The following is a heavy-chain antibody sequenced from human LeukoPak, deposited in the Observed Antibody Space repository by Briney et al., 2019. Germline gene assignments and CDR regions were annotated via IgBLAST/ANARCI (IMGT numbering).Heavy chain of an antibody. D-gene: IGHD2-2*01. Sequence: SETLSLTCTVSGGSISSGGYYWSWIRQPPGKGLEWIGYIYHSGSTYYNPSLKSRVTISVDRSKNQFSLKLSSVTAADTAVYYCARGMRDIVVVPAAIGGLDAFDIWGQGTMVTVSS. V-gene: IGHV4-30-2*01. J-gene: IGHJ3*02. CDR2: IYHSGST. CDR1: GGSISSGGYY. CDR3: ARGMRDIVVVPAAIGGLDAFDI.